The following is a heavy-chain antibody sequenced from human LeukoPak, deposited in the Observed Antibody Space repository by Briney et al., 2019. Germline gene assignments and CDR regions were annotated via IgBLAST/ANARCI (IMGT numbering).Heavy chain of an antibody. J-gene: IGHJ4*02. CDR2: AYYSGST. Sequence: SETLSLTCTASGGSISPYYWSWIRQPPGKGLEWIGYAYYSGSTNYNPSFKSRVTISVDTSKNQFSLKLSSVTAADTAMYYCARHGGGGESYPRVFDYWGRGNLVTVSS. D-gene: IGHD1-26*01. CDR3: ARHGGGGESYPRVFDY. CDR1: GGSISPYY. V-gene: IGHV4-59*08.